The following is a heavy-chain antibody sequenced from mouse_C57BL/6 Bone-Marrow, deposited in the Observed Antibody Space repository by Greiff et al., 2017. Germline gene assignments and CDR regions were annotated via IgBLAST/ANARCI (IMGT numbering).Heavy chain of an antibody. CDR3: ASDYGSSYGFAY. V-gene: IGHV1-61*01. D-gene: IGHD1-1*01. J-gene: IGHJ3*01. Sequence: QVQLQQPGAELVRPGSSVKLSCKASGYTFTSYWMDWVKQRPGQGLEWIGNISPSDSETHYNQKFKDKATLTVDKSSSTAYMQLSSLTSEDSAVYYCASDYGSSYGFAYWGQGTLVTVSA. CDR2: ISPSDSET. CDR1: GYTFTSYW.